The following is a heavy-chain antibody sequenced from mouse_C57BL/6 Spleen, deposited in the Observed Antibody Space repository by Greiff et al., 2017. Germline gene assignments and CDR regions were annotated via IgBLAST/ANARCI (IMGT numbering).Heavy chain of an antibody. Sequence: EVQGVESGGDLVKPGGSVKLSCAASGFTFSSYGMSWVRPTPDKRLEWVATISSGGSYTYYPDSVKGRFTISRDNAKNTLYLQMSSLKSEDTAMYYCARELRLPFYAMDYWGQGTSVTVSS. J-gene: IGHJ4*01. V-gene: IGHV5-6*01. CDR2: ISSGGSYT. CDR3: ARELRLPFYAMDY. CDR1: GFTFSSYG. D-gene: IGHD5-5*01.